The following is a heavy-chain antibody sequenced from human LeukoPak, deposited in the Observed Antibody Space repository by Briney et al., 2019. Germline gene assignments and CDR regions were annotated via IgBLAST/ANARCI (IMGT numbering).Heavy chain of an antibody. V-gene: IGHV4-39*07. CDR2: ISYSGSP. CDR3: ARVIGGTPWFSWFDP. D-gene: IGHD3-10*01. J-gene: IGHJ5*02. Sequence: SETLSLTCTVSGDPGSSSNYYWGWIRQPPGKGLEWVGRISYSGSPYYKPSLKSRVTISIDTPNYQFSLKLTSVTAADTAVYYGARVIGGTPWFSWFDPWGQGTLVTVSS. CDR1: GDPGSSSNYY.